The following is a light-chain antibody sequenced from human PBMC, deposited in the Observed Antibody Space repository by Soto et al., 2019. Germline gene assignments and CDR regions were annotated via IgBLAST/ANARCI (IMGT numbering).Light chain of an antibody. CDR2: QVS. J-gene: IGKJ2*01. CDR1: QSVVHSYGDTY. CDR3: MQGTQWPYT. Sequence: DIVMTQSPLSLSITLGQPASISCMSSQSVVHSYGDTYLNWFHQRPGQSPRRLIYQVSNRDSGVPDRFSGSGSGSDFTLKISWVEAEDVGVYYGMQGTQWPYTFGQGTKLEIK. V-gene: IGKV2-30*02.